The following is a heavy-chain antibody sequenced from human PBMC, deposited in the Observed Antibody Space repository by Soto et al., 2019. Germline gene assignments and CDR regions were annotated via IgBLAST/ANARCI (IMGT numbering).Heavy chain of an antibody. V-gene: IGHV4-4*02. J-gene: IGHJ4*02. CDR1: SVSITSSNW. D-gene: IGHD3-16*01. CDR2: ISHSGTV. Sequence: QVRLQESGPGLVKPSETVSLTCDVSSVSITSSNWWTWVRQPPGKGLEWIGNISHSGTVNYNSTLRSRVIISVDKPKNQLSLKLMSVTAADTAVYYCARDYDGFDYWGQGILVTVSS. CDR3: ARDYDGFDY.